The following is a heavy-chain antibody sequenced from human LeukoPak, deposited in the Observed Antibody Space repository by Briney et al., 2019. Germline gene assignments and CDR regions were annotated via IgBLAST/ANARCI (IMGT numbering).Heavy chain of an antibody. J-gene: IGHJ6*02. CDR3: ARERPLVVVPAATTLHVLDLDV. CDR1: GGSFSDYY. D-gene: IGHD2-2*01. V-gene: IGHV4-34*01. CDR2: INHSGST. Sequence: SETLSLTCAVYGGSFSDYYWSWIRQPPGKGLEWIGEINHSGSTNYNPSLKSRVTISVDTSKNQFSLKLTSVTAADTAVYYCARERPLVVVPAATTLHVLDLDVWGQGTTVTVSS.